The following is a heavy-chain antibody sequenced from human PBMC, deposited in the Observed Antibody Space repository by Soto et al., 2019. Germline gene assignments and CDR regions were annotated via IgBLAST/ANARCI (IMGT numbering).Heavy chain of an antibody. D-gene: IGHD6-19*01. V-gene: IGHV3-33*01. CDR3: ARTKAVAAKTQYYFDY. CDR1: GFTFSSYG. Sequence: QVQLVESGGGVVQPGRSLRLSCAASGFTFSSYGMNWVRQAPGKGLEWVAVIWYDGSNKYYADSVKGRFTISRANSKNTLYLQMNSLRAEDTAVYYCARTKAVAAKTQYYFDYWGQGTLVTVSS. CDR2: IWYDGSNK. J-gene: IGHJ4*02.